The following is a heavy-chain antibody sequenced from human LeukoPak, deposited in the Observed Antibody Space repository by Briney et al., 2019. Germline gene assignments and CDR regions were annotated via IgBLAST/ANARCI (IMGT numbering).Heavy chain of an antibody. D-gene: IGHD2-2*01. V-gene: IGHV4-39*01. J-gene: IGHJ3*02. CDR1: GGSISSSSYY. Sequence: SETLSLTCTVSGGSISSSSYYWGWIRQPPGKGLEWIGSIYYSGSTYYNPSLKSRVTISVDTSKNQFSLKLSSVTAADTAVYYCARAYCSSTSCYGLNAFDIWGQGTMVTVSS. CDR3: ARAYCSSTSCYGLNAFDI. CDR2: IYYSGST.